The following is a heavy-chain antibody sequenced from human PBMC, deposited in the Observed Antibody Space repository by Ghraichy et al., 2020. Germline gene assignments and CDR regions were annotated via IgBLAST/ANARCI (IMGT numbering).Heavy chain of an antibody. V-gene: IGHV4-31*03. CDR3: ARSIVVVTAIPQIEYFQH. Sequence: SETRSLTCTVSGGSISSGAYYWSWIRQHPGKGLEWIGYIYYSGSTYYNPSLKSRVTISVDTSKNQFSLRLSSVTAADTAVYYCARSIVVVTAIPQIEYFQHWGQGTLVTVSS. J-gene: IGHJ1*01. D-gene: IGHD2-21*02. CDR2: IYYSGST. CDR1: GGSISSGAYY.